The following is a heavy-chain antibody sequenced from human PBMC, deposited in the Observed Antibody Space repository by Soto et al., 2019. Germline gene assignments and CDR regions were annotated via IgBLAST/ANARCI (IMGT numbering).Heavy chain of an antibody. V-gene: IGHV4-59*01. Sequence: PSETLSLTCTVSGGSISSYYWSWIRQPPGKGLEWIGYIYYSGSTNYNPSLKSRVTISVDTSKNQFSLKLSSVTATDTAVYYCARDREYDYVWGSYRSNTRDAFDIWGQGTIVTVSS. CDR1: GGSISSYY. J-gene: IGHJ3*02. CDR3: ARDREYDYVWGSYRSNTRDAFDI. CDR2: IYYSGST. D-gene: IGHD3-16*02.